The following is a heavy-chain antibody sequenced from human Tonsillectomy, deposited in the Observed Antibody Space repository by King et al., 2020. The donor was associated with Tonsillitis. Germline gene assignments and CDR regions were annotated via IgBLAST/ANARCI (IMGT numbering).Heavy chain of an antibody. CDR3: ARHGIDDILRIDY. Sequence: VQLVESGGGLVKPGGSLRLSCAASGFTFSDYYMSWIRQAPGKGLEWVSYISSSSSYTNYEDSVKGRFTISRDNAKNSLYLQMNSLRAEDPAVYYCARHGIDDILRIDYWGQGTLVTVSS. D-gene: IGHD3-9*01. V-gene: IGHV3-11*06. CDR2: ISSSSSYT. J-gene: IGHJ4*02. CDR1: GFTFSDYY.